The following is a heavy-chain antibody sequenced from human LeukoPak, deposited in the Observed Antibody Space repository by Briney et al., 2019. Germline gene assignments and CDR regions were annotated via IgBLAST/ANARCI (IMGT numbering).Heavy chain of an antibody. J-gene: IGHJ2*01. CDR3: ARSLYYGSGSYYRNWYFDL. D-gene: IGHD3-10*01. Sequence: SETLSLTCTVSGGSITNYYCNWIRQPPGKGLEWIGHIYNSGSTKYNPSLKSRVTISVDTSKNQLSLKLSSVTAADTAVYYCARSLYYGSGSYYRNWYFDLWGRGTLVTVST. CDR1: GGSITNYY. CDR2: IYNSGST. V-gene: IGHV4-59*01.